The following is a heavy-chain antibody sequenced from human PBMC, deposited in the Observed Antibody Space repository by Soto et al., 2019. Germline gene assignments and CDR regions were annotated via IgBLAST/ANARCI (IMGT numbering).Heavy chain of an antibody. V-gene: IGHV4-30-4*01. CDR2: IYYTGKT. D-gene: IGHD2-2*01. CDR3: GRDLTSNANCIDP. Sequence: SETLSLTCSVSGDYIHVGGYYWTWFRQRPGEGLEWMGYIYYTGKTYYNPSLESRLTMSVDRSKNQFSLRLTSVTAADTAVYFCGRDLTSNANCIDPWGQGTLVTVSS. CDR1: GDYIHVGGYY. J-gene: IGHJ5*02.